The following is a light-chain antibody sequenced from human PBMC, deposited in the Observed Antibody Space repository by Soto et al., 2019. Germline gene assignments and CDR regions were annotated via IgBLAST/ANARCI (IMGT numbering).Light chain of an antibody. V-gene: IGLV2-14*03. J-gene: IGLJ3*02. CDR2: DVT. CDR3: SSYTSSITVM. Sequence: QSALTQPASVSGSPGQSITISCTGTSSDVGGYNYVSWYQHHPGKAPKLMIYDVTNRPSGVSNRFSGSKSGNTASLTISGLQAEDEGDYYCSSYTSSITVMFGGGTKVTVL. CDR1: SSDVGGYNY.